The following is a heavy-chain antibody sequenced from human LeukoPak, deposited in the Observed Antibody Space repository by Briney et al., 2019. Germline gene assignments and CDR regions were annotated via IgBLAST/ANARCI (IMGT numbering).Heavy chain of an antibody. Sequence: PGGSLRLSCAASGFTFSSYGMHWVRQAPGKGLEWVAFIRYDGSNKYYADSVKGRFTISRDNSKNTLYLQMNSLRAEDTAVYYCAKDPLYSVAGPPRYYGMDVWGQGTTVTVSS. CDR2: IRYDGSNK. J-gene: IGHJ6*02. D-gene: IGHD6-19*01. CDR1: GFTFSSYG. V-gene: IGHV3-30*02. CDR3: AKDPLYSVAGPPRYYGMDV.